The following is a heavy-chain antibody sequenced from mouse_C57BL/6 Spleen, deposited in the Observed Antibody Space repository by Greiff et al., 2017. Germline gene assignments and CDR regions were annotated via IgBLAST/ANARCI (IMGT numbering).Heavy chain of an antibody. CDR3: ARRGWNVDYAMAY. CDR2: IDPSDSYT. Sequence: VQLQQPGAELVKPGASVKLSCKASGYTFTSYWMQWVKQRPGQGLEWIGEIDPSDSYTNYNQKFKGKATLTVETSSTTAYMQLSSLTSEDSAGYYCARRGWNVDYAMAYWGQGTSVTVSS. V-gene: IGHV1-50*01. J-gene: IGHJ4*01. CDR1: GYTFTSYW.